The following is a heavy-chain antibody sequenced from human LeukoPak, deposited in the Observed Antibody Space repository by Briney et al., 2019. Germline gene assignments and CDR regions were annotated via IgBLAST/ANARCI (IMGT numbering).Heavy chain of an antibody. D-gene: IGHD4-17*01. CDR3: TLHLYSGDVNWFDP. V-gene: IGHV1-2*02. J-gene: IGHJ5*02. Sequence: ASVKVSCKASGNTFTDDFVHWVRQAPGQGLEWMGWINPKSGGTDYAQRFQGRVTMTRDTSITTAYMELSRLTSDDTANYYCTLHLYSGDVNWFDPWGQGTLVTVSS. CDR1: GNTFTDDF. CDR2: INPKSGGT.